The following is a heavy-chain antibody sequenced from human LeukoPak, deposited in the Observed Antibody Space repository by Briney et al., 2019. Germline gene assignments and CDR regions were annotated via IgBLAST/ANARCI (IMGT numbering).Heavy chain of an antibody. CDR2: ISGSGANT. D-gene: IGHD3-22*01. CDR3: AKGTMIDYYVDY. V-gene: IGHV3-23*01. J-gene: IGHJ4*02. Sequence: GGSLRLSCAASGFTFSSYGMSWVRQAPGEGLEWVSAISGSGANTYYADSVKGRFTISRDNSKNTLYLQMNSLRAEDTAVYYYAKGTMIDYYVDYWGQGTLVTVSS. CDR1: GFTFSSYG.